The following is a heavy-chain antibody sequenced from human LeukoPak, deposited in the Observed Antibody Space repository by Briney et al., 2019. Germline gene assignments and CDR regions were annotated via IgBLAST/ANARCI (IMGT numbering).Heavy chain of an antibody. J-gene: IGHJ4*02. CDR2: IYYSGST. Sequence: SAPLSLPCTVSGGSISSYYWSWIRQPPGKGLEWIGYIYYSGSTNYNPSLKSRVTISVDTSKNQFSLKLSSVTAADTAVYYCAAEDDYGDSPHYWGQGTLVTVSS. CDR3: AAEDDYGDSPHY. D-gene: IGHD4-17*01. V-gene: IGHV4-59*01. CDR1: GGSISSYY.